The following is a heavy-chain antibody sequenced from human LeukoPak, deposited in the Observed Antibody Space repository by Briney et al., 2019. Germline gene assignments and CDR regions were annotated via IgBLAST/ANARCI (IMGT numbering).Heavy chain of an antibody. Sequence: ASVKVSCKVSGYTLTELSMHWVRQAPGKGLEWMGGFDPEDGETIYAQKFQGRVTITTDESTSTAYMELSSLRSEDTAVYYCARGSHLSSEYNWFDPWGQGTLVTVSS. J-gene: IGHJ5*02. CDR3: ARGSHLSSEYNWFDP. D-gene: IGHD2/OR15-2a*01. CDR2: FDPEDGET. V-gene: IGHV1-24*01. CDR1: GYTLTELS.